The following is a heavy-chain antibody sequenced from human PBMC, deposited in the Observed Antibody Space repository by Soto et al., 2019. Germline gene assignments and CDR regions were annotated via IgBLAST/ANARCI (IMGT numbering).Heavy chain of an antibody. CDR1: GFSLSTSGVG. V-gene: IGHV2-5*02. CDR3: AHRRDTGLAEGVFDY. CDR2: IYWDDDK. D-gene: IGHD5-18*01. Sequence: QITLKESGPTLVKPTQTLTLTCTFSGFSLSTSGVGVGWIRQPPGKALEWLALIYWDDDKRYSPSLKSRLIITKDTSKNQVVLTMTNIDPVDTATYYCAHRRDTGLAEGVFDYWGQGTLVTVSS. J-gene: IGHJ4*02.